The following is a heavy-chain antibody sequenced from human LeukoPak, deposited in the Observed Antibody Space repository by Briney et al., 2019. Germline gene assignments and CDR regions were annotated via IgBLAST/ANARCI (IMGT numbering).Heavy chain of an antibody. Sequence: SETLSLTCAVSRGSFSGYYWSWIRQPPGKGLEWIGEINHSGSTNYNPSLKSRATISVDTSKNHFSLKLTSVTAADTAVYYCARATGGAAAADFDPWGQGTLVTVSS. CDR3: ARATGGAAAADFDP. CDR2: INHSGST. D-gene: IGHD6-13*01. J-gene: IGHJ5*02. V-gene: IGHV4-34*09. CDR1: RGSFSGYY.